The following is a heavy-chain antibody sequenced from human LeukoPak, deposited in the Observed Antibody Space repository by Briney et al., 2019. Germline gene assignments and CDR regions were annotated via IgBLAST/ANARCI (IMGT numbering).Heavy chain of an antibody. CDR3: ARDAGRKRWQRTLVGDDAFDI. J-gene: IGHJ3*02. D-gene: IGHD3-16*01. Sequence: GGSLRLSCAAPGFTFSDYYMSWIRQAPGKGLEWVSYISSSGSTIYYADSVKGRFTISRDNAKNSLYLQMNSLRAEDTAVYYCARDAGRKRWQRTLVGDDAFDIWGQGTMVTVSS. CDR2: ISSSGSTI. V-gene: IGHV3-11*01. CDR1: GFTFSDYY.